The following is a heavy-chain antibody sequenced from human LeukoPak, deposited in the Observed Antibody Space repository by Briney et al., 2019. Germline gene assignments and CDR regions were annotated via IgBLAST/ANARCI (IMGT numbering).Heavy chain of an antibody. Sequence: GASVKVSCKASGYTFTSYAMHWVRQAPGQRLEWMGWINAGNGNTKYSQKFQGRVTITRDTSASTAYMELSSLRSEDTAVYYCARDLGIAAAGTGFDYWGQGTLVTVS. J-gene: IGHJ4*02. CDR2: INAGNGNT. V-gene: IGHV1-3*01. CDR3: ARDLGIAAAGTGFDY. CDR1: GYTFTSYA. D-gene: IGHD6-13*01.